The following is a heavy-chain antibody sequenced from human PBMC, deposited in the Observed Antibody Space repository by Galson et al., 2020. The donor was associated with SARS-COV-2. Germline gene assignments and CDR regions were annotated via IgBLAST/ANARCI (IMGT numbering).Heavy chain of an antibody. CDR2: ISYDGSNK. D-gene: IGHD2-2*01. V-gene: IGHV3-30-3*01. CDR3: AREEGTSFDY. J-gene: IGHJ4*02. Sequence: GESLKISCAASGFTFSSYAMHWVRQAPGKGLEWVAVISYDGSNKYYADSVKGRFTISRDNSKNTLDLQMNSLRAEDTAGYYCAREEGTSFDYWGQGTRVTVAS. CDR1: GFTFSSYA.